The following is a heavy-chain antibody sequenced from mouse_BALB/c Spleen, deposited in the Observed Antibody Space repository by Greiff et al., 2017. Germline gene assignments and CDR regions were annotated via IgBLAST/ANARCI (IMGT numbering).Heavy chain of an antibody. D-gene: IGHD1-1*01. CDR3: ARSFYYDSSPCAMDY. V-gene: IGHV1S81*02. CDR2: INPSNGRT. Sequence: QVQLQQPGAELVKPGASVKLSCKASGYTFTSYWMHWVKQRPGQGLEWIGEINPSNGRTNYNEKFTSKATLTVDKSSSTAYMQLSSLTSEDSAVYYCARSFYYDSSPCAMDYWGQGTSVTVSS. CDR1: GYTFTSYW. J-gene: IGHJ4*01.